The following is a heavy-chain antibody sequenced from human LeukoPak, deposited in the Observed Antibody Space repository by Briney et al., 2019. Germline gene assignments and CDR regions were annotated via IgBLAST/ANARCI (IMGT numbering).Heavy chain of an antibody. CDR2: LTGSGGNT. D-gene: IGHD1-1*01. V-gene: IGHV3-23*01. CDR1: GFTFSSYA. CDR3: ARDSGYSLTHGFDP. J-gene: IGHJ5*02. Sequence: QSGGSLRLSCAASGFTFSSYAMSWVRQAPGKGLEWVSGLTGSGGNTYYADSVQGRFTISRDNSKDTLYLQMNSLRAEDTAVYYCARDSGYSLTHGFDPWGQGTLVTVSS.